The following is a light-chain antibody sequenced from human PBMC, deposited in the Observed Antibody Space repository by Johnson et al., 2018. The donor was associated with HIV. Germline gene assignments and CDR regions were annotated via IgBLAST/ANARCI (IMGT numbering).Light chain of an antibody. CDR1: SSDIGNNY. CDR3: ETWDSSLSAGF. J-gene: IGLJ1*01. CDR2: DNN. V-gene: IGLV1-51*01. Sequence: QSVLTQPPSLSAAPGQKVTISCSGSSSDIGNNYVSWYQHLPGTAPKLLIYDNNKRPSGIPDRFSGSKSGTSATLGITGLQTGDEADYYCETWDSSLSAGFFGTGTKVTVL.